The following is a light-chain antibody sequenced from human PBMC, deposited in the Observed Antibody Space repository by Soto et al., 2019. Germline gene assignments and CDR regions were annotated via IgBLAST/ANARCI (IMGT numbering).Light chain of an antibody. CDR3: QHTFTLLT. Sequence: DITMTQSPSSLSASVGDRVTITCRASQSIRTFLNWYQQIPGKAPRLLIYGASSLQSGVRVRFSGSGSGTDFTLTIISLQPEDFATYYCQHTFTLLTFGGGTTVEIK. CDR2: GAS. V-gene: IGKV1-39*01. CDR1: QSIRTF. J-gene: IGKJ4*01.